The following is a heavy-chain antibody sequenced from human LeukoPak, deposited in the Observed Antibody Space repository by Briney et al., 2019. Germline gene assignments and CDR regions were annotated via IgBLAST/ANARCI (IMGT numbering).Heavy chain of an antibody. J-gene: IGHJ4*02. CDR3: AKDRDGDFDY. CDR1: GFTFSSYG. D-gene: IGHD4-17*01. V-gene: IGHV3-30*18. Sequence: PGGSLRLSCEASGFTFSSYGMHWVRQAPGKGLEWVAVISYDESNKYYADSVKGRFTISRDTSKNTLYLQMNSLRAEDTAVYYCAKDRDGDFDYWGQGTLVTVSS. CDR2: ISYDESNK.